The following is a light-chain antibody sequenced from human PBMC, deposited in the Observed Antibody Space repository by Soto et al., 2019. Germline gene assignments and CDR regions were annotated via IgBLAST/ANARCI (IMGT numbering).Light chain of an antibody. CDR1: ASDVGGYDY. J-gene: IGLJ2*01. CDR3: SSFTARSTIL. Sequence: QSALTQPASVSGSPGQSITISCTGTASDVGGYDYVSWYQHHPGEAPKLMIYDVNNRPSRVSNRFSGSKSGNTASLTISGLQAEDEGDYYCSSFTARSTILFGVGTKLTVL. CDR2: DVN. V-gene: IGLV2-14*03.